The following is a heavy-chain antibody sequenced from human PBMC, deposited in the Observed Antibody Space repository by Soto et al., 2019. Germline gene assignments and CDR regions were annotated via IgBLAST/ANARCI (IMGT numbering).Heavy chain of an antibody. CDR2: IIPIFGTA. D-gene: IGHD2-15*01. Sequence: QVQLVQSGAEVKKPGSSVKVSCKASGGTFSSYAISWVRQAPGQGLEWMGGIIPIFGTANYAQKFQCRVTITADESTSTAYMELSSLRSEDTAVYYCARDGGYCSGGSCYPQHYYYYGMDVWGQGTTVTVSS. V-gene: IGHV1-69*01. CDR1: GGTFSSYA. CDR3: ARDGGYCSGGSCYPQHYYYYGMDV. J-gene: IGHJ6*02.